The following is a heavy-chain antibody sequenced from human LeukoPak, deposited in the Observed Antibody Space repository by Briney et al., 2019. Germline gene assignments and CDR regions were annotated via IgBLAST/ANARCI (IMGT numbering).Heavy chain of an antibody. V-gene: IGHV4-34*01. CDR2: INRSGST. D-gene: IGHD4-17*01. CDR1: GGSFSGYY. CDR3: ARAGDYGYYYYYYGMDV. J-gene: IGHJ6*02. Sequence: SETLSLTCAVYGGSFSGYYWSWIRPHPGKGLEWIGEINRSGSTNYNPSLKSRVTISVDTSKNQFSLKLSSVTAADTAVYYCARAGDYGYYYYYYGMDVWGQGTTVTVSS.